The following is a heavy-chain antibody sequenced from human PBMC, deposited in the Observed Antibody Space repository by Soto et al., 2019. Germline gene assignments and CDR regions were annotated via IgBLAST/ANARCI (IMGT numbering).Heavy chain of an antibody. Sequence: GGSMGLSCAASGLTLRSYTMHWVRQAPGKGLEWVAVIWYDGSNKYYADSVKGRFTISRDNSKNTLSLQMNSLRAEDTAVYYSVARRAATADYWGQGTLVTVSS. CDR2: IWYDGSNK. J-gene: IGHJ4*02. V-gene: IGHV3-33*01. D-gene: IGHD2-15*01. CDR3: VARRAATADY. CDR1: GLTLRSYT.